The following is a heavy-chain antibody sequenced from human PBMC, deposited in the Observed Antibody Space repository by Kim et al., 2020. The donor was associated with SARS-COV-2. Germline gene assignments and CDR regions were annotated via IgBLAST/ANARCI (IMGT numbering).Heavy chain of an antibody. D-gene: IGHD3-16*02. V-gene: IGHV4-34*01. CDR3: ARTLTGFGIYLRSGYYFDY. CDR2: INHSGST. J-gene: IGHJ4*02. Sequence: SETLSLTCAVYGGSFSGYYWSWIRQPPGKGLEWIGEINHSGSTNYNPSLKSRVTISVDTSKNQFSLKLSSVTAADTAVYYCARTLTGFGIYLRSGYYFDYWGQGTLVTVSS. CDR1: GGSFSGYY.